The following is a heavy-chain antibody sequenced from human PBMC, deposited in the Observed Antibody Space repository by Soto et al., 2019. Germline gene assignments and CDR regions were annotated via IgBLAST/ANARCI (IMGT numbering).Heavy chain of an antibody. CDR3: AHRQRTVYFDY. J-gene: IGHJ4*02. D-gene: IGHD4-17*01. CDR2: IYWDDDK. CDR1: GFSLSTSGVG. V-gene: IGHV2-5*02. Sequence: QITLKESGPTLVKPTQTLTLTCTFSGFSLSTSGVGVGWIRQPPGKALEWLALIYWDDDKRYSPSLKSRLTITEDTSKNQVVLTMTNLDPVDTATYYCAHRQRTVYFDYWGQGTLVTVSS.